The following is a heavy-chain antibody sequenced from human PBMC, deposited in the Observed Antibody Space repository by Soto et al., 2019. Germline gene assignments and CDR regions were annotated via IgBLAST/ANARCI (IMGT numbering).Heavy chain of an antibody. J-gene: IGHJ4*02. D-gene: IGHD3-22*01. V-gene: IGHV3-30-3*01. Sequence: PGGSLRLSRAASGFTFSSYAMHWVRQTPGKGLEWVAVISYDGSNKYYADSVKGRFTISRDNSKNTLYLQMNSLRAEDTAVYYCARGMYYYDSSITPFDYWGQGTLVTVSS. CDR3: ARGMYYYDSSITPFDY. CDR1: GFTFSSYA. CDR2: ISYDGSNK.